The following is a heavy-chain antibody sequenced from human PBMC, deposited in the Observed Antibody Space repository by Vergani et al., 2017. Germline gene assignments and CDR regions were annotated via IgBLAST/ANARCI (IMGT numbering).Heavy chain of an antibody. CDR2: INPSGGST. J-gene: IGHJ4*02. CDR3: ARPHGDILPPDPRRLDY. CDR1: GYNFTDFY. Sequence: QVQLVQSGAEVKKPGASVKVSCKTSGYNFTDFYVHWVRQAPGQGLEWLGIINPSGGSTTYAQQFQGRLTMTRDTSTSTVYMDLSNLRSEDTAVYYCARPHGDILPPDPRRLDYWGQGTLVTVSS. V-gene: IGHV1-46*03.